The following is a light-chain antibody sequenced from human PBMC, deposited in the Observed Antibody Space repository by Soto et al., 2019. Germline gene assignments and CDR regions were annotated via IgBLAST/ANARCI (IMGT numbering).Light chain of an antibody. V-gene: IGLV2-23*01. CDR1: SSDVGRYNL. J-gene: IGLJ2*01. Sequence: QSALTQPASVSGSAGQSITISCTGTSSDVGRYNLVSWYQQHPGKAPKLMIYEGSKRPSGVSNRFSGSKSGNTASLTISGLQAEDEADYHCCSYAGSSTLVFGGGTKLTVL. CDR3: CSYAGSSTLV. CDR2: EGS.